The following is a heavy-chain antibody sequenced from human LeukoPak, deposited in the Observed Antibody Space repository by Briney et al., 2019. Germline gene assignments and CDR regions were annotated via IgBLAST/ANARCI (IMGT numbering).Heavy chain of an antibody. CDR2: IKQDGSEK. V-gene: IGHV3-7*01. Sequence: GGSLRLSCAVSGLTFSSYWMTWVRRAPGKGLELVANIKQDGSEKYYVDSVKGRFTISRDNAKNSLYLQMSSVRAEDTAVYYCARVGCTSTRCLANWGQGTLVTVSS. J-gene: IGHJ4*02. D-gene: IGHD2-2*01. CDR3: ARVGCTSTRCLAN. CDR1: GLTFSSYW.